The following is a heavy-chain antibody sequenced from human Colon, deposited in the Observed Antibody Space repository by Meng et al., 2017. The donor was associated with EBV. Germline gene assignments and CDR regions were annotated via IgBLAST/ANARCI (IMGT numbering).Heavy chain of an antibody. V-gene: IGHV4-34*01. CDR3: AKLARPPYYNWNDGSRAYFDY. D-gene: IGHD1-20*01. CDR2: INHSGST. J-gene: IGHJ4*02. CDR1: GGSFSVYY. Sequence: WGHGLLTASGTLSPTFAVYGGSFSVYYWTWIRQPPVTGLEWIGEINHSGSTNYNPSLKSRVTMSVDTSKNQFSLKLSSVTAADTAVYYCAKLARPPYYNWNDGSRAYFDYWGQGTLVTVSS.